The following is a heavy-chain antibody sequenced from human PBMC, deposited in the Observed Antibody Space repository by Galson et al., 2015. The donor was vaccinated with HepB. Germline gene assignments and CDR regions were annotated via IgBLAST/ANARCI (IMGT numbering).Heavy chain of an antibody. Sequence: CAISGDSVSSNSAAWNWIRQSPSRGLEWLGRTYYRSKWYNDYSSFVKSRISISPGTSKNQFSLQLNSVTPEDTAVYYCARGRYGYFDYWGQGTLVTVSS. CDR3: ARGRYGYFDY. D-gene: IGHD5-18*01. J-gene: IGHJ4*02. V-gene: IGHV6-1*01. CDR1: GDSVSSNSAA. CDR2: TYYRSKWYN.